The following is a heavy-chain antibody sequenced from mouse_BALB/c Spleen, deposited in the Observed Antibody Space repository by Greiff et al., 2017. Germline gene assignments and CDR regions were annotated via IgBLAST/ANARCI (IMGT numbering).Heavy chain of an antibody. V-gene: IGHV14-3*02. D-gene: IGHD2-14*01. J-gene: IGHJ4*01. CDR3: ASEVPGAMDY. CDR1: GFNIKDTY. CDR2: IDPANGNT. Sequence: VQLKQSGAELVKPGASVKLSCTASGFNIKDTYMHWVKQRPEQGLEWIGRIDPANGNTKYDPKFQGKATITADTSSNTAYLQLSSLTSEDTAVYYCASEVPGAMDYWGQGTSVTVSS.